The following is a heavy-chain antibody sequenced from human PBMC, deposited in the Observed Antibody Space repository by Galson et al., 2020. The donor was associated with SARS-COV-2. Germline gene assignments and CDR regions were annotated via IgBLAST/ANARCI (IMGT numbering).Heavy chain of an antibody. V-gene: IGHV2-26*01. Sequence: SGPTLVKPTETLTLTCTVSGFSLSNPRLGVSWIRQPPGKALEWLAHIFPDDRKSYSTSLRRRLTVSKDASKSQVVLLMANVDPLDTATYYCARTWPTSWESSVGSFDVWGLGTMVTVSS. CDR2: IFPDDRK. CDR1: GFSLSNPRLG. D-gene: IGHD7-27*01. CDR3: ARTWPTSWESSVGSFDV. J-gene: IGHJ3*01.